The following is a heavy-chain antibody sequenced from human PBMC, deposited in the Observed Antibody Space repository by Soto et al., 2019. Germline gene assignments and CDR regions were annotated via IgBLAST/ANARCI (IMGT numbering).Heavy chain of an antibody. D-gene: IGHD2-2*01. CDR1: GYTFTSYY. CDR3: AREGCTSCPVPGMDV. CDR2: INPSGGST. J-gene: IGHJ6*02. Sequence: ASVKVSCKASGYTFTSYYMHWVRQAPGQGLEWMGIINPSGGSTSYAQKFQGRVTMTRDTSTSTVYMELSSLRSEDTAVYYCAREGCTSCPVPGMDVWGQGTTVTAP. V-gene: IGHV1-46*03.